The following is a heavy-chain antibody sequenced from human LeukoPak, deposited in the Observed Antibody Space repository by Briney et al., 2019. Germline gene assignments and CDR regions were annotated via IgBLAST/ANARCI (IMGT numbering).Heavy chain of an antibody. CDR3: ARGSGYDFYY. CDR1: GGSISSGGYY. Sequence: SETLSLTCTVPGGSISSGGYYWSWIRQHPGKGLEWIGYIYYSGSTYYNPSLKSRVTISVDTSKNQFSLKLSSVTAADTAVYYCARGSGYDFYYWGQGTLVTVSS. J-gene: IGHJ4*02. CDR2: IYYSGST. D-gene: IGHD5-12*01. V-gene: IGHV4-31*03.